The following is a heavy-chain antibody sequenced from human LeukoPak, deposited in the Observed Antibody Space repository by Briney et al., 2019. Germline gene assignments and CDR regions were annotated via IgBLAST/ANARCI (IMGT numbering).Heavy chain of an antibody. CDR1: GFTFSSYS. V-gene: IGHV3-48*01. J-gene: IGHJ4*02. D-gene: IGHD1-26*01. CDR2: IAGSGTPI. Sequence: GGSLRLSCEASGFTFSSYSMNWVRQAPGKGLEWVSYIAGSGTPIDYADSVKGRFTISRDNSKNTLYLQMNSLRAEDTAVYYCARLSGSFLDYWGQGTLVTVSS. CDR3: ARLSGSFLDY.